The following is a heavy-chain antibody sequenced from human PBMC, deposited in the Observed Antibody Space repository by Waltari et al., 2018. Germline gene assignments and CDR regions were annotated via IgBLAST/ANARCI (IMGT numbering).Heavy chain of an antibody. V-gene: IGHV3-48*01. CDR1: GFTFRSYS. J-gene: IGHJ4*02. D-gene: IGHD1-26*01. Sequence: EVQLVESGGGLVQPGGSLRLSCAASGFTFRSYSMNWVRQAPGKGLEWVSYISSSSSTIYYADSVKGRFTISRDNAKNSLYLQMNSLRAEDTAVYYCASIVGAGRGWGQGTLVTVSS. CDR2: ISSSSSTI. CDR3: ASIVGAGRG.